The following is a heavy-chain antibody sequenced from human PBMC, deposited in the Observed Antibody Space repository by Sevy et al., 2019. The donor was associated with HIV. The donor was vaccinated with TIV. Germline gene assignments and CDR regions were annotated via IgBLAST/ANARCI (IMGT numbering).Heavy chain of an antibody. CDR1: GYTFTSYD. D-gene: IGHD3-22*01. CDR3: ARGAGLLLRTSKFDY. CDR2: MNPNSGNT. J-gene: IGHJ4*02. V-gene: IGHV1-8*01. Sequence: ALVKVSCKASGYTFTSYDINWVRQATGQGLEWMGWMNPNSGNTGYAQKFQGRVTMTRNTSISTAYMELSSLRSEDTAVYYCARGAGLLLRTSKFDYWGQGTLVTVSS.